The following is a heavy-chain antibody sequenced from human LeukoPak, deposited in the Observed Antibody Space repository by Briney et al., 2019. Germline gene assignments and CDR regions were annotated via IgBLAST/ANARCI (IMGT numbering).Heavy chain of an antibody. J-gene: IGHJ4*02. CDR1: GFTFSNTG. CDR2: ISGSGSST. CDR3: AKDSFITIFGVGSDY. D-gene: IGHD3-3*01. V-gene: IGHV3-23*01. Sequence: GGSLRLSCAASGFTFSNTGMNWVRQAPGKGLDWVSTISGSGSSTYYVDSVKGRFTISRDNSKNTLYLQMNSLRAEDTAVYYCAKDSFITIFGVGSDYWGQGTLVTVSS.